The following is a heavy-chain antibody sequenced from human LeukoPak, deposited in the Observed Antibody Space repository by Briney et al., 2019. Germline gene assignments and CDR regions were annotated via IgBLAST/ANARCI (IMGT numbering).Heavy chain of an antibody. CDR3: ARSYDYIWGNYRSLDS. CDR1: GGSISSSGYY. Sequence: PSETLSLTCTVSGGSISSSGYYWVWIRQPPGKGLEWIGSISYSGTTYYSPSLKSRVTISVDTSKNQFSLKLSSVTAADTAVYYCARSYDYIWGNYRSLDSWGQGTLVTVSS. J-gene: IGHJ4*02. D-gene: IGHD3-16*02. V-gene: IGHV4-39*01. CDR2: ISYSGTT.